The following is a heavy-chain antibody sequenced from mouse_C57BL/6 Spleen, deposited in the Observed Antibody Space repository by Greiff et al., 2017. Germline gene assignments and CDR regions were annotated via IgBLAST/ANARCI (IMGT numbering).Heavy chain of an antibody. CDR3: AREGGPYGNFPMDY. D-gene: IGHD2-1*01. J-gene: IGHJ4*01. CDR1: GYTFTSYW. CDR2: SDPNSGGT. V-gene: IGHV1-72*01. Sequence: QVQLQQPGAELVKPGASVKLSCKASGYTFTSYWMHWVKQRPGRGLEWIGRSDPNSGGTKYNEKFKSKATLTVDKPSSTAYMQLSSLTSEDSAVYYCAREGGPYGNFPMDYWGQGTSVTVSS.